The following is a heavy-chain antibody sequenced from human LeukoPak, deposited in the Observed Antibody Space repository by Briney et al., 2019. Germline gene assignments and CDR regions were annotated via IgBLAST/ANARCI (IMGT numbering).Heavy chain of an antibody. D-gene: IGHD3-22*01. CDR2: IYYSGST. CDR1: RGSISSSSYY. J-gene: IGHJ4*02. Sequence: SETLSLTCTVSRGSISSSSYYWGWIRQPPGKGLEWIGSIYYSGSTYYNPSLKSRVPISVDTSKNQFSPKLRPVNPANTAVYYCARHFEDSTGYYGGPFDYWGQGTLATVSS. V-gene: IGHV4-39*01. CDR3: ARHFEDSTGYYGGPFDY.